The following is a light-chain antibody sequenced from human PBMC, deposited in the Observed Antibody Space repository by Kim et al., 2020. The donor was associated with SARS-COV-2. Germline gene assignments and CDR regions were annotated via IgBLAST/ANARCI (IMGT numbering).Light chain of an antibody. V-gene: IGKV3-15*01. CDR3: QQYNNWPPKT. CDR1: QSISTN. J-gene: IGKJ1*01. Sequence: PRERATLSCRASQSISTNLAWYQQKPGQSPRLLLYGASTRATGIPARFSGSGSGTEFTLTISSLQSEDFAVYYCQQYNNWPPKTFGQGTKVDIK. CDR2: GAS.